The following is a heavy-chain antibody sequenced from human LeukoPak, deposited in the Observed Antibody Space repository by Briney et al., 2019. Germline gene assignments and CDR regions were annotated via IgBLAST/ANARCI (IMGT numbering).Heavy chain of an antibody. D-gene: IGHD3-22*01. V-gene: IGHV3-48*04. CDR1: GFTFSSYS. CDR2: ISSSSTTI. CDR3: AMYYYDSSGYAQG. J-gene: IGHJ4*02. Sequence: PGGSLRLTCAASGFTFSSYSMNWVRQAPGKGLEWVSYISSSSTTICYADSVKGRFTISRDNAKNSLYLQMNSLRAEDTAVYYCAMYYYDSSGYAQGWGQGTLVTVSS.